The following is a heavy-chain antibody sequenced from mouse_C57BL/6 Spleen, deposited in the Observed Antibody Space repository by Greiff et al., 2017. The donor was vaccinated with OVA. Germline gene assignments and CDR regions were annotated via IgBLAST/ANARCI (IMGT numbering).Heavy chain of an antibody. CDR1: GFTFSDYG. Sequence: DVKLVESGGGLVKPGGSLKLSCAASGFTFSDYGMHWVRQAPEKGLEWVAYISSGSSTIYYADTVKGRFTISRDNAKNTLFLQMTSLRSEDTAMYYCARSEVWLRDYAMDYWGQGTSVTVSS. V-gene: IGHV5-17*01. CDR3: ARSEVWLRDYAMDY. D-gene: IGHD2-2*01. CDR2: ISSGSSTI. J-gene: IGHJ4*01.